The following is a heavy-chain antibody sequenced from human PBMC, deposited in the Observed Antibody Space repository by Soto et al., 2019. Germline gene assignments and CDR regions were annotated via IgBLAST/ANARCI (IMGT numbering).Heavy chain of an antibody. CDR3: ARLEATTYYYYYGMDV. CDR1: GYSFTSYW. CDR2: IDPSDSYT. D-gene: IGHD5-12*01. J-gene: IGHJ6*02. V-gene: IGHV5-10-1*01. Sequence: PGESLKISCKGSGYSFTSYWISWVRQMPGKGLEWMGRIDPSDSYTNYSPSFQGHVTISADKSISTAYLQWSSLKASDTAMYYCARLEATTYYYYYGMDVWGQGTTVTVYS.